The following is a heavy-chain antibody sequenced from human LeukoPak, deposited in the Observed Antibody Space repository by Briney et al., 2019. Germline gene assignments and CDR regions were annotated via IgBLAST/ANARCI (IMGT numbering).Heavy chain of an antibody. CDR2: IYYSGST. D-gene: IGHD3-9*01. CDR1: GGSISSYY. CDR3: ARSPTPYYDILTYYFDY. J-gene: IGHJ4*02. V-gene: IGHV4-59*08. Sequence: PSETLSLTCTVSGGSISSYYWSWIRQPQGKGLEWIGYIYYSGSTNYNPSLKSRVTISVDTSKNQFSLKLSSVTAADTAVYYCARSPTPYYDILTYYFDYWGQGTLVTVSS.